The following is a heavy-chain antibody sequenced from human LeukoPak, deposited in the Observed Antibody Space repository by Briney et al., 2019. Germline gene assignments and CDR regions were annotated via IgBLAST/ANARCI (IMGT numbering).Heavy chain of an antibody. CDR2: ISAYNGNT. Sequence: ASVKVSCKASGYTFTSYGISWVRQAPGQGLEWMGWISAYNGNTNYAQKLQGRVTMTTDTSTSTAYMELRSLRSDDTAVYYCARALKLRYFDWLKGNWFDPWGQGTLVTVSS. CDR1: GYTFTSYG. CDR3: ARALKLRYFDWLKGNWFDP. D-gene: IGHD3-9*01. V-gene: IGHV1-18*01. J-gene: IGHJ5*02.